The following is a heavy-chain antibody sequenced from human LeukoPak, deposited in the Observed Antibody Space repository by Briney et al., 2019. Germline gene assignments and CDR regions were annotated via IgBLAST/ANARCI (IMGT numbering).Heavy chain of an antibody. CDR3: AKDLGDSGGYNPFDF. Sequence: GGSLRLSCAVSGFTFSGFWMSWSRQAPGKGLEWVASINSDGSEGYYADVVKGRFTISRDNAKNSLYLQINSLRAEDTAVYYCAKDLGDSGGYNPFDFWGQGTLVTVSS. CDR2: INSDGSEG. CDR1: GFTFSGFW. D-gene: IGHD3-22*01. J-gene: IGHJ4*02. V-gene: IGHV3-7*03.